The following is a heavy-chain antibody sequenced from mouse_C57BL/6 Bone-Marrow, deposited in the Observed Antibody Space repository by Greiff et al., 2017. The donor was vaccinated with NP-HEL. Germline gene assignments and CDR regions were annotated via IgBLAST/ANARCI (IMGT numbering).Heavy chain of an antibody. Sequence: VKLMESGPGLVQPSQSLSITCTVSGFSLTSYGVHWVRQSPGKGLEWLGVIWSGGSTDYNAAFISRLSISKDNSKSQVFFKMNSLQADDTAIYYCAEGDYVPYYAMDYWGQGTSVTVSS. CDR3: AEGDYVPYYAMDY. CDR1: GFSLTSYG. V-gene: IGHV2-2*01. CDR2: IWSGGST. J-gene: IGHJ4*01. D-gene: IGHD1-1*01.